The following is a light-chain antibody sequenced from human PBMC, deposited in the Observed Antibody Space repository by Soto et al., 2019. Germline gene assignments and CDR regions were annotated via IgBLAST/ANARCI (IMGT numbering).Light chain of an antibody. CDR2: GAS. J-gene: IGKJ4*01. CDR1: QTISND. CDR3: QQNNKWPPVT. V-gene: IGKV3-15*01. Sequence: EVVMTQSPATVSVSPGEGVTLSCRASQTISNDLAWYQQKPGQAPWLLIYGASTRATGVPARFSGGGSGTEITLTISSLQAEDFAFYYCQQNNKWPPVTFGGGTKVEIK.